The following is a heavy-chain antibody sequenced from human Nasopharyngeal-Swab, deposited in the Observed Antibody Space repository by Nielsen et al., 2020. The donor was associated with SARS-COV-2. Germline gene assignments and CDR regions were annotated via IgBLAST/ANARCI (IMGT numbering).Heavy chain of an antibody. J-gene: IGHJ6*02. V-gene: IGHV3-11*04. CDR2: ISSSGSTI. D-gene: IGHD3-3*01. Sequence: WIRQPPGKGLEWVSYISSSGSTIYYADSVKGRFIISRDNAKNSLYLQMNSLRAEDTAVYYCAREGRFLDYYYYYGMDVWGQGTTVTVSS. CDR3: AREGRFLDYYYYYGMDV.